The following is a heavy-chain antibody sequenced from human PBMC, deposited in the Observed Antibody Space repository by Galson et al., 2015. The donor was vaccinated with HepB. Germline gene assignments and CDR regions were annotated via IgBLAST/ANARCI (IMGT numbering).Heavy chain of an antibody. CDR3: AREGYCSGGSCQLDV. CDR1: GGTFGTYA. D-gene: IGHD2-15*01. CDR2: IIPFFGTS. V-gene: IGHV1-69*13. Sequence: SVKVSCKASGGTFGTYAISWVRQAPGQGLEWMGGIIPFFGTSKYPQKFQGRVTITADDSTSTAYMELSSLRSDDTAIYFCAREGYCSGGSCQLDVWGQGTTVTVSS. J-gene: IGHJ6*02.